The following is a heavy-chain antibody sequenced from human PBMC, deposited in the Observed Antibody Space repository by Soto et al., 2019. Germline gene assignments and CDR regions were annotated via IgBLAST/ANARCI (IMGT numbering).Heavy chain of an antibody. Sequence: QVQLVQSGAEVKKPGASVKVSCEASGFTFTTSHMHWVRQATGQGLEWMGIISPSGDSTSYAQKIQGRVTMTRDRSTVYMELSSRRSDDTGVYYCARDSGGWCVDYWGQGTLVTVSS. CDR3: ARDSGGWCVDY. CDR1: GFTFTTSH. D-gene: IGHD2-15*01. J-gene: IGHJ4*02. CDR2: ISPSGDST. V-gene: IGHV1-46*01.